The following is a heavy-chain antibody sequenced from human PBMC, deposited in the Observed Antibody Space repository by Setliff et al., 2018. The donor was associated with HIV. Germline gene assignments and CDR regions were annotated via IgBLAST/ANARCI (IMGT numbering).Heavy chain of an antibody. D-gene: IGHD5-12*01. CDR2: IYTSGST. CDR1: GGSISSGSYY. Sequence: SETLSLTCTVSGGSISSGSYYWSWIRQPAGKGLEWIGHIYTSGSTNYNPSLKSRVTISVDTSKNQFSLKLTSVSAADTAVYYCARGIYSGYDFDHWGQGRLVTVSS. J-gene: IGHJ4*02. CDR3: ARGIYSGYDFDH. V-gene: IGHV4-61*09.